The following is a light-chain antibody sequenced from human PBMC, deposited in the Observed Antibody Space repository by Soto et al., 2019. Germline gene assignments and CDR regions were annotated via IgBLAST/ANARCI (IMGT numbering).Light chain of an antibody. CDR1: RGHSSYA. Sequence: HLVLTQPPSASASRGASVKLTCTLSRGHSSYAIAWHQKQPEKGPRYLMKVNTDGSHTKGDGIPDRFTGSSSGAERHLTISSLQSDDEADYYCQTWGTGIVFGGGTKVTVL. J-gene: IGLJ2*01. CDR2: VNTDGSH. CDR3: QTWGTGIV. V-gene: IGLV4-69*01.